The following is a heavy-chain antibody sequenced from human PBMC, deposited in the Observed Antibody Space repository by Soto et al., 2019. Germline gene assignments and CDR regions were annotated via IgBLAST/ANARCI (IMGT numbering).Heavy chain of an antibody. Sequence: QEQLVQSGAEVKKPGASVKVSCKPSGYTFTDYDINWVRQATGQGLEWIGWMNPNSGETGYAQKFQGRVTMTRSASLSTAYLELSSLRSEDTAVYYCARVAVAARPRWYNWFDPWGQVTLVTVSS. CDR3: ARVAVAARPRWYNWFDP. CDR2: MNPNSGET. V-gene: IGHV1-8*01. D-gene: IGHD2-15*01. CDR1: GYTFTDYD. J-gene: IGHJ5*02.